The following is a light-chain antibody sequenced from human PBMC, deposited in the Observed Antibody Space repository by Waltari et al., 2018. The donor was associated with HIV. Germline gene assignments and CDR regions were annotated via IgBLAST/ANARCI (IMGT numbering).Light chain of an antibody. CDR1: SSNIGSNT. CDR3: AAWDDSLNGWV. J-gene: IGLJ3*02. Sequence: QSVLTQPPSASGTPGQRVTISCSASSSNIGSNTVNWYQQLPGTAPKPLIYSNIQRPSGVPDRFSGSKSGTSASLAISGLQSEDEADYYCAAWDDSLNGWVFGGGTKLTVL. V-gene: IGLV1-44*01. CDR2: SNI.